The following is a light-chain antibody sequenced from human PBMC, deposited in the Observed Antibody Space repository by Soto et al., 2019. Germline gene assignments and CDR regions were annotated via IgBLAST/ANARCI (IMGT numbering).Light chain of an antibody. Sequence: DIQMTQSPSTLSASVGDRVTITCRASQSISSWLAWYQQKPGRAPKLLISKASSLETGVPSRFSGSGSGTEFTLIISNLQPDDFASYYCQQYGSSSPWTFGQVTKVEIK. J-gene: IGKJ1*01. V-gene: IGKV1-5*03. CDR2: KAS. CDR3: QQYGSSSPWT. CDR1: QSISSW.